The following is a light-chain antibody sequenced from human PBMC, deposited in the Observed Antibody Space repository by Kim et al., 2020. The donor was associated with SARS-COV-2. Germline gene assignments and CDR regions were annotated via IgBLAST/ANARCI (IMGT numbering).Light chain of an antibody. CDR3: QQYSSSPFT. V-gene: IGKV3-20*01. J-gene: IGKJ3*01. CDR2: GAS. Sequence: SPGERATLSCRASQSVSSDYLAWYQQRPGQAPRLLIYGASSRATGIPDRFSGSVSGTDFTLTISRLEPEDFAVYYCQQYSSSPFTFGPGTKVDIK. CDR1: QSVSSDY.